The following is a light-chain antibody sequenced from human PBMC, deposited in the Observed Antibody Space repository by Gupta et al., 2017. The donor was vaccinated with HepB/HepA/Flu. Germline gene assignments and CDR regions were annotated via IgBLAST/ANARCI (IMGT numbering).Light chain of an antibody. CDR2: DDS. CDR3: QVWDSSSDHVV. J-gene: IGLJ2*01. CDR1: NIGSKS. V-gene: IGLV3-21*03. Sequence: SYVLTPSPPVSVAPGKTARITCGGNNIGSKSVHWYQQKPGPAPALVVYDDSDRPSGIPERFSGSNSGNTATLTISRVEAGDEADYYCQVWDSSSDHVVFGGGTKLTVL.